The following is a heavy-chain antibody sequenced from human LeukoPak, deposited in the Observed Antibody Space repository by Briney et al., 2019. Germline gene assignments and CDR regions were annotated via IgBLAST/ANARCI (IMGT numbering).Heavy chain of an antibody. CDR3: ARDSSLLSPTYYFDY. V-gene: IGHV3-23*01. J-gene: IGHJ4*02. CDR2: ISGSGGST. Sequence: GGSLRLSCAASGFTFSSYAMSWVRQAPGKGLEWVSAISGSGGSTYYADSVKGRFTISRDNAKNSLYLQMNSLRAEDTAVYYCARDSSLLSPTYYFDYWGQGTLVTVSS. CDR1: GFTFSSYA. D-gene: IGHD2-8*01.